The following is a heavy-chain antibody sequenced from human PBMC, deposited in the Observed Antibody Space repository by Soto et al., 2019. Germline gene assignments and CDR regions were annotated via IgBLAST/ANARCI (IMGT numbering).Heavy chain of an antibody. D-gene: IGHD6-13*01. J-gene: IGHJ6*04. V-gene: IGHV1-18*01. CDR3: ARDPGGAAAGTWNV. Sequence: ASVKVSCKASGYTFTSYGISWARQAHGQGLEWMGWISAYNGNTNYAQKLQGRVTMTTDTSTSTAYMELRSLRSDDTAVYYCARDPGGAAAGTWNVWGKGTTVTVSS. CDR1: GYTFTSYG. CDR2: ISAYNGNT.